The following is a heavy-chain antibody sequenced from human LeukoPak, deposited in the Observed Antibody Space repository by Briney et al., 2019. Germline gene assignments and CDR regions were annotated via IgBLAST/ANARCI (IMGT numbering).Heavy chain of an antibody. CDR3: AKKGFCSSTSCYFFDY. Sequence: GGSLRLSCAASGSTFSSYAMSWVRQAPGKGLEWVSAISGSGGSTYYADSVKGRFTISRDNSKNTLYLQMNSLRAEDTAVYYCAKKGFCSSTSCYFFDYWGQGPLVTVSS. V-gene: IGHV3-23*01. J-gene: IGHJ4*02. CDR1: GSTFSSYA. D-gene: IGHD2-2*01. CDR2: ISGSGGST.